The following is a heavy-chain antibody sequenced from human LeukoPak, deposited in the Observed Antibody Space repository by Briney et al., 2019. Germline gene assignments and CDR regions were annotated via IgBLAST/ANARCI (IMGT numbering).Heavy chain of an antibody. CDR2: ISGGSSYI. V-gene: IGHV3-21*01. CDR3: ARDSPSLLGGGNCFDY. CDR1: GFSFSSYY. Sequence: GGSLRLSCAASGFSFSSYYMYWVRQAPGKGLEWVSSISGGSSYINYADSVKGRFTIPRDNAKNSLFLQMNSLRAEDTAVYYCARDSPSLLGGGNCFDYWGQGTLVTVSS. J-gene: IGHJ4*02. D-gene: IGHD2-15*01.